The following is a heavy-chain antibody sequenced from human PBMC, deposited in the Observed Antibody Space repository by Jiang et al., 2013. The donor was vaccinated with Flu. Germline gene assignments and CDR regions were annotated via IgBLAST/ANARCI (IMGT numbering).Heavy chain of an antibody. D-gene: IGHD1-26*01. J-gene: IGHJ4*02. CDR3: ARKTDSGIAPNDY. V-gene: IGHV4-4*02. Sequence: SWVRQPPGRGWSGLGKSLYGEHQLXPSLKSRVTISVDKSKNQLSLKLRSVTAADTAIYYCARKTDSGIAPNDYWGQGTLVTVSS. CDR2: SLYGEH.